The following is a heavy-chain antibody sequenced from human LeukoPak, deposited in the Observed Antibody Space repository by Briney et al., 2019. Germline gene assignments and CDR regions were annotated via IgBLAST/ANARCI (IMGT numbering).Heavy chain of an antibody. CDR3: ARIRYGSGSCALTFFDY. J-gene: IGHJ4*02. D-gene: IGHD3-10*01. CDR2: ISYSGST. V-gene: IGHV4-59*01. Sequence: SETLSLTCTVSRGSISNFYWSWIRQPPGQGLERIGYISYSGSTNYNPSLKSRVGISVDTSKNQFSLKLTSVTAADTAVYYCARIRYGSGSCALTFFDYWGQGTLVTVSS. CDR1: RGSISNFY.